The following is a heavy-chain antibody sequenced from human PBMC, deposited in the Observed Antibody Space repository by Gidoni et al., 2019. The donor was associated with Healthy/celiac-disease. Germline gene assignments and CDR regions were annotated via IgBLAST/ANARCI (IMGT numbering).Heavy chain of an antibody. CDR2: INPNTGNP. CDR3: AREGRGGTTPFDY. Sequence: QVQLVQSGSELKKPGASVKVSCKASGYTFTSYAMNWVRQAPGQGLEWMGWINPNTGNPPYAQGFTGRVFFSLETSVSTAYLQISSLKAEDTAAYYCAREGRGGTTPFDYWGQGTLVTVSS. CDR1: GYTFTSYA. D-gene: IGHD1-7*01. V-gene: IGHV7-4-1*02. J-gene: IGHJ4*02.